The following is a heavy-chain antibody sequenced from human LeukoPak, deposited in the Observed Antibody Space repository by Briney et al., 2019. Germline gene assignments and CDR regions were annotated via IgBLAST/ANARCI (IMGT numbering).Heavy chain of an antibody. V-gene: IGHV3-15*01. J-gene: IGHJ4*02. CDR3: TTLWLGPEY. Sequence: AGGSLRLSCAVSGFSFSNAWMNWVRQAPGKGLECVGRIKSVSDGETTDYAAPVKGRFTISRDDSRSTLYLQMHSLRTEDTAVYYCTTLWLGPEYWGQGTLVTASS. D-gene: IGHD3-10*01. CDR1: GFSFSNAW. CDR2: IKSVSDGETT.